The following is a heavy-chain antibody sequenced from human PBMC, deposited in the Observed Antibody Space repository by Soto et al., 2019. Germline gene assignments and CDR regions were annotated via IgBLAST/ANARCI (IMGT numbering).Heavy chain of an antibody. D-gene: IGHD3-9*01. J-gene: IGHJ4*02. CDR2: IYYSGST. CDR3: ARSNYDILTGYSDY. Sequence: SETLSLTCTVSGGSISSYYWSWIRQPPGKGLEWIGYIYYSGSTNYNPSLKSRVTISVDTSKNQFSLKLSSVTAADTAVYYCARSNYDILTGYSDYWGQGTLVTVSS. V-gene: IGHV4-59*08. CDR1: GGSISSYY.